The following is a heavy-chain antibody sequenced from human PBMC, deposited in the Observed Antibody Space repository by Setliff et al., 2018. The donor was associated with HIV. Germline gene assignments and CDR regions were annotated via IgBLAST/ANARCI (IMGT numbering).Heavy chain of an antibody. D-gene: IGHD2-21*02. CDR3: ASPTAIPH. CDR1: GDTFSNYA. J-gene: IGHJ4*02. Sequence: SVKVSCKASGDTFSNYALSWVRRAPGQGLEWMGGIIPSFGTASYAQKFQGRVTITTDESTSTAYMELSSLRSEDTAMYYCASPTAIPHWGQGTLVTVSS. V-gene: IGHV1-69*05. CDR2: IIPSFGTA.